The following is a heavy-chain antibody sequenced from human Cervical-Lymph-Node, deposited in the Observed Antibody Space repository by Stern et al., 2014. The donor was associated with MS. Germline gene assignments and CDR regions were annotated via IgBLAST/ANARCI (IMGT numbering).Heavy chain of an antibody. J-gene: IGHJ4*02. D-gene: IGHD6-13*01. Sequence: VQLLESGAEVKKPGSSVKVSCKASGGTFSSYTISWVRQAPGQGLEWMGRIIPILGIANYAQKFQGRVTITADKSTSTAYMELSSLISEDTAVYYCARSSTLVAAAGDWGQGTLVTVSS. CDR1: GGTFSSYT. V-gene: IGHV1-69*09. CDR3: ARSSTLVAAAGD. CDR2: IIPILGIA.